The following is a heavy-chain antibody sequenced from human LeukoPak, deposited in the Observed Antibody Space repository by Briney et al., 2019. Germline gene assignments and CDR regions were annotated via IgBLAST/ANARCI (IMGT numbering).Heavy chain of an antibody. CDR1: GGSISSGGYY. J-gene: IGHJ4*02. V-gene: IGHV4-30-2*02. CDR2: IYHSGST. CDR3: ASTTYYDFWSGYSIDY. Sequence: SETLSLTCTVSGGSISSGGYYWSWIRQPPGKGLEWIGYIYHSGSTYYNPSLKSRVTISVDTSKNQFSLKLSSVTAADTAVYYCASTTYYDFWSGYSIDYWGQGTLVTVSS. D-gene: IGHD3-3*01.